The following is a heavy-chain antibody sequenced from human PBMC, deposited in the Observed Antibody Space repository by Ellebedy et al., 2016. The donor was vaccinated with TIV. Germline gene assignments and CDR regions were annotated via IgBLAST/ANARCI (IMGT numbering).Heavy chain of an antibody. CDR1: GFTFTSYA. CDR2: VNAGGIVI. J-gene: IGHJ4*02. D-gene: IGHD3-10*01. Sequence: PGGSLRLSCAASGFTFTSYAMSWVRQAPGKGLEWVAGVNAGGIVIAYADSVKGRFTISRDNSKNTLDLQMNSLRAEDTAVYYCASSRYHYYVGNTIFAYWGQGTLVTVSS. CDR3: ASSRYHYYVGNTIFAY. V-gene: IGHV3-23*01.